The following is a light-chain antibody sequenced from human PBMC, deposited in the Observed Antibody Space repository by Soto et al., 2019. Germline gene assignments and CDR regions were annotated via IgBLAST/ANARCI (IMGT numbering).Light chain of an antibody. J-gene: IGKJ2*01. Sequence: EIVLTQSPATLYFSPGERATLSCRASQSINNYLAWYQQKPGQAPRLLIFDASNRATGIPARFTGSVSGTDFNDFPLTISRLEPEDVAIYYCQQSSDWPYTFGQGTKLEIK. CDR3: QQSSDWPYT. V-gene: IGKV3-11*01. CDR2: DAS. CDR1: QSINNY.